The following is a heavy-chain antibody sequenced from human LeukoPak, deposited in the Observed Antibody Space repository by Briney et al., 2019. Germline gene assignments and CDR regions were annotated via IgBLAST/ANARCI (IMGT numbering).Heavy chain of an antibody. Sequence: SETLSLTCDVYGGSFSGYYWSWIRQPPGKGLEWIGETNHSGSTNYNPSLKSRVTISVDTSKNQFSLKLSSVTAADTAVYYCARRSYDFWSGYRSSYYNGMDVWGQGTTVTVSS. J-gene: IGHJ6*02. CDR3: ARRSYDFWSGYRSSYYNGMDV. V-gene: IGHV4-34*01. D-gene: IGHD3-3*01. CDR2: TNHSGST. CDR1: GGSFSGYY.